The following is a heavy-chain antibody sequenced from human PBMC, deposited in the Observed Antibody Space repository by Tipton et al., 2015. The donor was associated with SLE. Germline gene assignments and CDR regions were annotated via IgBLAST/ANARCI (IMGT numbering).Heavy chain of an antibody. CDR3: ARQRDYGDYLDY. D-gene: IGHD4-17*01. CDR2: IFYSGSGTT. Sequence: TLSLTCTVSGGSVSSTSYHWGWIRQPPGKGLEWIGSIFYSGSGTTYYNPSLKSRVTISVDTSKNQFSLKLNSVTAADTAIYYCARQRDYGDYLDYWGQGSLVTVSA. V-gene: IGHV4-39*01. CDR1: GGSVSSTSYH. J-gene: IGHJ4*02.